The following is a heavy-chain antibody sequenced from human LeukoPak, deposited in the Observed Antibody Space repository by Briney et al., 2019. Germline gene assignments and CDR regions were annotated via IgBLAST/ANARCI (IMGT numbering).Heavy chain of an antibody. CDR3: ARQVGRSGSVFDY. CDR1: GGSFSGYY. D-gene: IGHD3-10*01. V-gene: IGHV4-34*01. CDR2: INHSGST. J-gene: IGHJ4*02. Sequence: SETLSLTCAVYGGSFSGYYWSWIRQPPGKGLEWIGEINHSGSTNYNPSLKSRVTISVDTSKNQFSLKLSSVTAADTAVYYCARQVGRSGSVFDYWGQGTLVTVSS.